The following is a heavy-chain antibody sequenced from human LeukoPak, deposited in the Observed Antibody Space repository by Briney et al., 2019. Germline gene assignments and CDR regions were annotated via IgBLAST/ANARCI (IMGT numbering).Heavy chain of an antibody. CDR2: ISGNAGST. Sequence: GGSLRLSCAASGFTLSSYAMSWVRQAPGKGLEWVSLISGNAGSTYYADSVKGRFTISRDNSKNTLYLQMNSLRAEDTAVYYCAKDPSTLSHFDYWGQGTLVTVSS. V-gene: IGHV3-23*01. CDR1: GFTLSSYA. CDR3: AKDPSTLSHFDY. J-gene: IGHJ4*02.